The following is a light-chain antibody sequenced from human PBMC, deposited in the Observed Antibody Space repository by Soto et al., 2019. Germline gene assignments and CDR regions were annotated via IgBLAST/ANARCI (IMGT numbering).Light chain of an antibody. Sequence: EIVLTQSPATLSLSPVERATLSCMASQSVSSNLGWYQQKPGQAPRLLIYGASTRATDMPGRFSGRGAGAEFTLTISSLQSEDFAVYYCQQRSNWPITFGQGTRLEI. J-gene: IGKJ5*01. CDR3: QQRSNWPIT. CDR1: QSVSSN. V-gene: IGKV3-15*01. CDR2: GAS.